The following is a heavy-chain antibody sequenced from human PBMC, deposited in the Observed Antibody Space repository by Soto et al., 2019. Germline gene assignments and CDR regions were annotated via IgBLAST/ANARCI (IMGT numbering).Heavy chain of an antibody. CDR2: ISGSGGST. CDR1: GFTFSSYA. CDR3: AKEGLGVVTMVRGVIINPWFDP. Sequence: AGGSLRLSCAASGFTFSSYAKSWVRQAPGKGLEWVSAISGSGGSTYYADSVKGRFTISRDNSKNTLYLQMNSLRAEDTAVYYCAKEGLGVVTMVRGVIINPWFDPWGQGTLVTVSS. D-gene: IGHD3-10*01. V-gene: IGHV3-23*01. J-gene: IGHJ5*02.